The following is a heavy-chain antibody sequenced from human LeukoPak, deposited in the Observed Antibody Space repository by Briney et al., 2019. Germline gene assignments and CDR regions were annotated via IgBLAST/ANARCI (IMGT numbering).Heavy chain of an antibody. J-gene: IGHJ4*02. CDR2: IIPIFGTA. D-gene: IGHD4-11*01. Sequence: SVKVSCKASGGTYSSYAISWVRQAPGQGLEWMGGIIPIFGTANYAQKFQGRVTITADESTSTAYMELSSLRSEDTAVYYCASRVGYSNMGYFDYWGQGTLVTVSS. CDR1: GGTYSSYA. V-gene: IGHV1-69*13. CDR3: ASRVGYSNMGYFDY.